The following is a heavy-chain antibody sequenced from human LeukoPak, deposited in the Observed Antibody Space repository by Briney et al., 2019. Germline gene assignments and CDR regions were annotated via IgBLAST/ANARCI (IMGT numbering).Heavy chain of an antibody. D-gene: IGHD3-10*01. CDR2: IYYSGNT. CDR3: SRQKTYYGSGSSFDY. CDR1: GGSISSSSYY. J-gene: IGHJ4*02. Sequence: SETLSLTCTVSGGSISSSSYYWGWIRQPPGKGLEWIGNIYYSGNTYYNPSLKSRVTMSVDTSKNEFSLKLSSVTAADTAIYYCSRQKTYYGSGSSFDYWGQGTLVTISS. V-gene: IGHV4-39*01.